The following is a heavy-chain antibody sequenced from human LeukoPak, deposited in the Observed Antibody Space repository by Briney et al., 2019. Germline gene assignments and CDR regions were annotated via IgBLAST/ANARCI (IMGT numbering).Heavy chain of an antibody. D-gene: IGHD6-19*01. CDR1: GASISSSNW. V-gene: IGHV4-4*02. CDR2: IYHSGGT. J-gene: IGHJ5*02. CDR3: ALIPRGIAVPGTDL. Sequence: PSETLSLTCAVSGASISSSNWWSWVRQPPGRGLEWIGEIYHSGGTNYTPSLKSRVTTSIDRSKNQFSLKLSSVTAAATAVYYCALIPRGIAVPGTDLWGQGTLVTVSS.